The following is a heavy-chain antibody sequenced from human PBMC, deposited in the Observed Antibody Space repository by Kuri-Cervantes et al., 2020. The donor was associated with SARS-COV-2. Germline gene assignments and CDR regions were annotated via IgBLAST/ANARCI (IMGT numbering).Heavy chain of an antibody. CDR3: ARLGKNCTNGICNTYHYYYMDV. CDR1: GGSVSSGSYY. Sequence: SETLSLTCTVSGGSVSSGSYYWGWIRQPPGKGLEWIGYIYYSGSTNYNPPLKSRVTVSVDTSKNQFSLKLSSVTAADTAVYYCARLGKNCTNGICNTYHYYYMDVRGKGTTVTVSS. V-gene: IGHV4-61*01. J-gene: IGHJ6*03. CDR2: IYYSGST. D-gene: IGHD2-8*01.